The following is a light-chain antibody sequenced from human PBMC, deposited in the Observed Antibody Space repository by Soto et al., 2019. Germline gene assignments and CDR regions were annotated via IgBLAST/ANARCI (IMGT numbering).Light chain of an antibody. Sequence: DIQMTQSPSSLSASVGDRVTITCRASQNIGSYINWYQQKPGQAPNLLIYATSDLQRGVPSRFSGSGSGTNFTLTISILQPEDFATYYCHQSDTFGPGTTVDIK. CDR3: HQSDT. CDR1: QNIGSY. CDR2: ATS. J-gene: IGKJ3*01. V-gene: IGKV1-39*01.